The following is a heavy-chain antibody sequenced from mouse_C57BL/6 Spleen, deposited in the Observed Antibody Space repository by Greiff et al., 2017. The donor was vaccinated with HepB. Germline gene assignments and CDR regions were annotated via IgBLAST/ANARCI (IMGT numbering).Heavy chain of an antibody. J-gene: IGHJ2*01. CDR3: AREGVIMDY. Sequence: VQLQQSGPELVKPGASVKISCKASGYTFTDYYMNWVKQSHGKSLEWIGDINPNNGGTSYNQKFKGKATLTVDKSSSTAYMELRSLTSEDSAVYYCAREGVIMDYWGQGTTLTVSS. D-gene: IGHD2-12*01. V-gene: IGHV1-26*01. CDR1: GYTFTDYY. CDR2: INPNNGGT.